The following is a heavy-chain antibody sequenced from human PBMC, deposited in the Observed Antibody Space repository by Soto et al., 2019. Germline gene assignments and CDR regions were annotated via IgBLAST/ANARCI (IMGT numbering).Heavy chain of an antibody. CDR2: MNPNSGNT. CDR1: GYTFTSYD. D-gene: IGHD5-18*01. Sequence: QVQLVQSGAEVKKPGASVKVSCKASGYTFTSYDINWVRQATGQGLEWMGWMNPNSGNTGYAQKFHGRVNTTXXNXRXXAYMELSSLRSEDTAVYYCASGVRYSYGYHWYFDLWGRGTLVTVSS. J-gene: IGHJ2*01. V-gene: IGHV1-8*01. CDR3: ASGVRYSYGYHWYFDL.